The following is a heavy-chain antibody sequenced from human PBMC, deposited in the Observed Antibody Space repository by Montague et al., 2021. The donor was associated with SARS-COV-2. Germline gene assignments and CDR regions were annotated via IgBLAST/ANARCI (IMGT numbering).Heavy chain of an antibody. Sequence: SETLSLTCTVSGGSIRYSSYYWGWIRQPPGKGLEWIGSIYHSGSTYYNPPLKSRVTISVDTSKNQFSLKLSSVTAADTAVYYCVRGDEYPKIDFWGQGILVTVSS. CDR2: IYHSGST. CDR3: VRGDEYPKIDF. CDR1: GGSIRYSSYY. J-gene: IGHJ4*02. V-gene: IGHV4-39*01. D-gene: IGHD2-2*01.